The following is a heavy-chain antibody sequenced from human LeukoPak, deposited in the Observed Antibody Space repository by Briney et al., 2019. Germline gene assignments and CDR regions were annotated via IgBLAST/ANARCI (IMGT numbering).Heavy chain of an antibody. CDR1: GFTVSSNY. Sequence: GGSLRLSCAASGFTVSSNYMSWVRQAPGKGLEWVSFIYSGGSTYYADSVKGRFTISRDNSKNTLYLQMNSLRAEDTAVYYCAREGTKEQRVDYWGQGTLVTVSS. CDR3: AREGTKEQRVDY. J-gene: IGHJ4*02. CDR2: IYSGGST. V-gene: IGHV3-53*01. D-gene: IGHD6-25*01.